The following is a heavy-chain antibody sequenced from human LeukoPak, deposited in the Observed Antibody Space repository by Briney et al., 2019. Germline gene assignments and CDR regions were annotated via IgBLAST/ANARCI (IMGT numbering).Heavy chain of an antibody. CDR2: IHYSGTT. V-gene: IGHV4-39*07. D-gene: IGHD6-13*01. CDR3: ASSSHSSSWYVYFDY. CDR1: GGSISTGNYF. Sequence: SETLSLTCTVSGGSISTGNYFWGWIRQPPGKGLEWIGSIHYSGTTYYSPSFKSRLTISVDTSKNQFSLKLSSVTAADTAVYYCASSSHSSSWYVYFDYWGQGTLVTVSS. J-gene: IGHJ4*02.